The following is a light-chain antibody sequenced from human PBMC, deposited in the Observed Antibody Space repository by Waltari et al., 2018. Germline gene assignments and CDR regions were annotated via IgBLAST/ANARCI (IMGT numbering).Light chain of an antibody. CDR2: GAT. Sequence: EIGLTQTPGTLSSSLGERVTLSCRASQSVSSSYLAWYQQKHGQAPRLLIYGATSRATGIPDRFSGSGSGTDFTLTISRLEPEDFAVYYCQQYGNSPVTFGQGTKVEIK. J-gene: IGKJ1*01. CDR1: QSVSSSY. V-gene: IGKV3-20*01. CDR3: QQYGNSPVT.